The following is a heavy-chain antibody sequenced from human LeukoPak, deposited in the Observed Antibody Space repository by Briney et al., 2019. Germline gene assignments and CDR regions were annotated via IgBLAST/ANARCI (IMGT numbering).Heavy chain of an antibody. CDR1: GYTFTGYY. V-gene: IGHV1-2*06. CDR3: ARDKDSSGADFDL. J-gene: IGHJ2*01. Sequence: ASVKVSCKASGYTFTGYYMHWVRQAPGQGLDWMGRINPNSGGTNYAQKFQGRVTMTRDTSISTAYMELSRLRSDDTAVYYCARDKDSSGADFDLWGRGTLVTVSS. D-gene: IGHD6-19*01. CDR2: INPNSGGT.